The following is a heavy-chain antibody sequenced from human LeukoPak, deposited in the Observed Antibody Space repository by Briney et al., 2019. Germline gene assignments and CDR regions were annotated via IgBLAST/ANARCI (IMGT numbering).Heavy chain of an antibody. CDR3: AKDLAITFGGVPVDY. CDR1: GFTVSNYF. Sequence: GGSLRLSCAVSGFTVSNYFMSWVRQAPGKGLEWVSIIYSAGSTYYADSVKGRFTISRDNSKNTLYLQMNSLRAEDTAVYYCAKDLAITFGGVPVDYWGQGTLVTVSS. V-gene: IGHV3-53*05. D-gene: IGHD3-16*01. J-gene: IGHJ4*02. CDR2: IYSAGST.